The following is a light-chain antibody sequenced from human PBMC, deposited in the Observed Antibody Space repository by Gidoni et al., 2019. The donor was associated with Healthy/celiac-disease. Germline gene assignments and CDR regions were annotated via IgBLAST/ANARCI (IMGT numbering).Light chain of an antibody. J-gene: IGLJ1*01. CDR3: SSYTSSSTRGV. V-gene: IGLV2-14*03. CDR1: SSDVGGYNY. CDR2: DVS. Sequence: QSALTQPASVSGSPGQSITISCTGTSSDVGGYNYVSWYQPHPGKAPKLMIYDVSNRPSGVPNRFSGSKSGNTASLTISGLQAEDEADYYCSSYTSSSTRGVFGTGTKVTVL.